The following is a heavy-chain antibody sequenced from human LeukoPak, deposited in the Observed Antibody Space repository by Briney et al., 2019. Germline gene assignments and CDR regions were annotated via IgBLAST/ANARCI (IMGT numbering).Heavy chain of an antibody. D-gene: IGHD3-10*01. CDR3: ARDERLELCFGEFSWYFDY. Sequence: PGGSLGLSCAASAFTFSSYEMNWVRQAPGKGLEWVSSISSSSSYIYYADSVKGRFTITRDNAKNSLYLQMNSRRAEDTAVYYCARDERLELCFGEFSWYFDYWGQGTLVTVSS. J-gene: IGHJ4*02. CDR1: AFTFSSYE. CDR2: ISSSSSYI. V-gene: IGHV3-21*01.